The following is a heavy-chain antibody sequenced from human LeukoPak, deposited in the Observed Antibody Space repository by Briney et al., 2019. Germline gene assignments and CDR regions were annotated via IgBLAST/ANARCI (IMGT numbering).Heavy chain of an antibody. V-gene: IGHV3-30*04. CDR1: GFTFSSYA. J-gene: IGHJ5*02. D-gene: IGHD6-19*01. CDR3: AREYSSGWYRSNWFDP. CDR2: ISYDGSNK. Sequence: GGSLRLSCAASGFTFSSYAMHWVRQAPGKGPEWVAVISYDGSNKYYADPVRGRFTISRDNSKNTLYLQMNSLRAEDTAVYYCAREYSSGWYRSNWFDPWGQGTLVTVSS.